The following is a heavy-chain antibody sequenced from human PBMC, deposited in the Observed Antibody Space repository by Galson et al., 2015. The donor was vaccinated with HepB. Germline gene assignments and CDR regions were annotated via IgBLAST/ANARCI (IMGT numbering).Heavy chain of an antibody. D-gene: IGHD2-21*01. V-gene: IGHV3-33*01. CDR3: ARDPGGGDWHYLDY. Sequence: SLRLSCAASGFSFGSHGFHWVRQAPGKGLAWVALIWWDGSKKFYGNSVKGRFTISRDNSVNTIYLQMNTLRADDTAVYYCARDPGGGDWHYLDYWGQGSLVSVSS. CDR2: IWWDGSKK. CDR1: GFSFGSHG. J-gene: IGHJ4*02.